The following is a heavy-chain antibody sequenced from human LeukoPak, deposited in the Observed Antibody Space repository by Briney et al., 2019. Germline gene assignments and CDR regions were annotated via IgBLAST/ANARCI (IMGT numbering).Heavy chain of an antibody. V-gene: IGHV3-11*04. CDR3: ARNYYDSSGYPPPDY. CDR1: GFTFTDYY. CDR2: ITNSGTTI. D-gene: IGHD3-22*01. Sequence: GGSLRLSCAASGFTFTDYYMSWIRQAPGKGLEWVSYITNSGTTIYYADSVKGRFTISRDNAKNSLYLQMNSLRAEDTAVYYCARNYYDSSGYPPPDYWGQGTLVTVSS. J-gene: IGHJ4*02.